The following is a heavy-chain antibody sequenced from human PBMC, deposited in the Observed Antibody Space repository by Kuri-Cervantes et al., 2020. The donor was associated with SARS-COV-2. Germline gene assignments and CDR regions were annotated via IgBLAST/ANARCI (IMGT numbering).Heavy chain of an antibody. CDR3: AKDQDYYDSSGQFDY. CDR1: GFTFSSYA. D-gene: IGHD3-22*01. V-gene: IGHV3-23*03. CDR2: IYSGGSST. J-gene: IGHJ4*02. Sequence: GESLKISCPASGFTFSSYAMSWVRQAPGKGLEWVSVIYSGGSSTYYADSVKGRLTTSRDNSKNTLYLQKNSLRAEDTAVYYCAKDQDYYDSSGQFDYWGQGTLVTVSS.